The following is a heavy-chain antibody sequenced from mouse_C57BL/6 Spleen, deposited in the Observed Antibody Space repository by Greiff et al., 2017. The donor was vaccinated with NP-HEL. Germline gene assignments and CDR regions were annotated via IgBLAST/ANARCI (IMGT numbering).Heavy chain of an antibody. D-gene: IGHD1-1*01. Sequence: QVQLQQPGAELVRPGSSVKLSCKASGYTFTSYWMDWVKQRPGQGLEWIGNIYPSDSETHYTQKFKDKATLTVDKSSSTAYIQLSSLTSEDSAVYYCARGYGSLYAMDYWGQRTSVTVSS. V-gene: IGHV1-61*01. CDR3: ARGYGSLYAMDY. CDR1: GYTFTSYW. J-gene: IGHJ4*01. CDR2: IYPSDSET.